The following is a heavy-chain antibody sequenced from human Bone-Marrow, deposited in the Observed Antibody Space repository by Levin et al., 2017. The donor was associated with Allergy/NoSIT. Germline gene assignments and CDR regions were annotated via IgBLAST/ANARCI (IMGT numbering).Heavy chain of an antibody. D-gene: IGHD3-22*01. CDR2: IHHSGST. CDR3: ARVVRYYDSSGPLGY. J-gene: IGHJ4*02. Sequence: PSQTLSLTCAVSTYSINSGYYWGWIRQPPGKGLEWIGRIHHSGSTYFNPSLKSRVSISVDTSKNHLSLKLSSVTAADTAVYYCARVVRYYDSSGPLGYWGQGTLVTVSS. V-gene: IGHV4-38-2*01. CDR1: TYSINSGYY.